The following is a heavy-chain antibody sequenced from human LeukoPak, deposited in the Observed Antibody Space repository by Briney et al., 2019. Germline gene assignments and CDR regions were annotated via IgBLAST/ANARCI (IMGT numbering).Heavy chain of an antibody. CDR2: IYYSGST. V-gene: IGHV4-39*01. Sequence: SGTLSLTCAVSGGSISSSSYYWGWIRQPPGKGLEWIGSIYYSGSTYYNPSLKSRVTISLDTSKNQFSLKLSSVTAADTGVHYCARGYCSGGSCYSLDYWGQGTLVTVSS. CDR1: GGSISSSSYY. D-gene: IGHD2-15*01. J-gene: IGHJ4*02. CDR3: ARGYCSGGSCYSLDY.